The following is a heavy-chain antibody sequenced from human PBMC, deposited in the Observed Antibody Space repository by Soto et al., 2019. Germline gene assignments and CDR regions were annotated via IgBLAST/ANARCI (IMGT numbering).Heavy chain of an antibody. V-gene: IGHV4-39*01. CDR1: GGSISSSSYY. J-gene: IGHJ6*04. Sequence: SETPDLTCTVSGGSISSSSYYWGWIRQPPGKGLEWIGSIYYSGSTYYNPSLKSRVTISVDTSKNQFSLKLSSVTAADTAVYYCARRSGTRVRGVITYYYYGMDVWGKGTTVT. CDR2: IYYSGST. D-gene: IGHD3-10*01. CDR3: ARRSGTRVRGVITYYYYGMDV.